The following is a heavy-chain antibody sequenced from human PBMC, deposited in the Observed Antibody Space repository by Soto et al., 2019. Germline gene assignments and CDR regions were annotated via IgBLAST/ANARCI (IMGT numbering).Heavy chain of an antibody. Sequence: SETLSLTCTVSGGSISSGGYYWSWIRQHPGKGLEWIGYIYYSGSTYYNPSLTSRVTISVDTSKNQFSLKLSSVTAADTAVYYCARLRRNYYGSGSYPFDYWGQGTLVTVSS. CDR3: ARLRRNYYGSGSYPFDY. J-gene: IGHJ4*02. CDR2: IYYSGST. D-gene: IGHD3-10*01. CDR1: GGSISSGGYY. V-gene: IGHV4-31*03.